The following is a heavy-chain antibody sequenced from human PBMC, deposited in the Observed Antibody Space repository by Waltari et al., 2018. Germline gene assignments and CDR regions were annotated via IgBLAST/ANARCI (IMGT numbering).Heavy chain of an antibody. CDR3: ARVRFGLAVAGTEFDY. V-gene: IGHV1-18*01. CDR1: GYPFTSYG. Sequence: QVQLVQSGAEVKKPGASVKVSCKASGYPFTSYGISWVRPAPGQGLEWMGWISAYNGNTNYAQKLQGRVTMTTDTSTSTAYMELRSLRSDDTAVYYCARVRFGLAVAGTEFDYWGQGTLVTVSS. CDR2: ISAYNGNT. J-gene: IGHJ4*02. D-gene: IGHD6-19*01.